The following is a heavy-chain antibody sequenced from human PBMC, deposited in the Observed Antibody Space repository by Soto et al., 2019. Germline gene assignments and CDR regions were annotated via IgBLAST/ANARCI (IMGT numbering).Heavy chain of an antibody. V-gene: IGHV4-34*01. CDR2: INHSGST. CDR3: SRSIGWKLQLWYYFDY. D-gene: IGHD1-26*01. Sequence: SETLSLNCAVYGGSFSGYYWSWIRQPPGKGLEWIGEINHSGSTNYNPSLKSRVTISVDTSKNQFSLKLSSVTAADTAVFYCSRSIGWKLQLWYYFDYWGQGTMVTVSS. J-gene: IGHJ4*02. CDR1: GGSFSGYY.